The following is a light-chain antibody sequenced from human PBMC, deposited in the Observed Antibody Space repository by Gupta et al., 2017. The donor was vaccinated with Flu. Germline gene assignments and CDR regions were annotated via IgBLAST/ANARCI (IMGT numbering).Light chain of an antibody. CDR3: CSYAGSYTLAV. CDR1: SSDVGGYNY. CDR2: DVS. Sequence: QSPLTQPRSVSGSPGQSVTISCTGTSSDVGGYNYVSWYQQHPGKAPKLMIYDVSKRPSGVPDRFSGSKSGNTASLTITGLQAEDEADYYCCSYAGSYTLAVFGGGTKLTVL. V-gene: IGLV2-11*01. J-gene: IGLJ3*02.